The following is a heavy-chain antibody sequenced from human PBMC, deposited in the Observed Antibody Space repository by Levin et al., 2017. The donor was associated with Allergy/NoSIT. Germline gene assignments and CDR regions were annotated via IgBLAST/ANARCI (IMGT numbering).Heavy chain of an antibody. V-gene: IGHV4-31*03. CDR3: ARWVVGASNWFDP. CDR2: IYYSGST. J-gene: IGHJ5*02. Sequence: SQTLSLTCNVSGGSISSGNYYWTWIRQHPGKGLEWIGYIYYSGSTYYNPSLKSRVTISVDTSKNQFSLNLYSVTAADTAVYYCARWVVGASNWFDPWGQGTLVTVSS. D-gene: IGHD2-15*01. CDR1: GGSISSGNYY.